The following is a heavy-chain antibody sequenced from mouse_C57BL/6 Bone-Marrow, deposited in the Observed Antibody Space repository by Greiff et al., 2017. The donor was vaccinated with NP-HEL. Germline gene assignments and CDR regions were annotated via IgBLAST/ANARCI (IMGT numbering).Heavy chain of an antibody. Sequence: QVQLQQPGAELVKPGASVKLSCKASGYTFTSYWMQWVKQRPGQGLEWIGEIDPSDSYTNYNHKFKGKTTLTLDTSSSTAYMQHSSLTSEDSEVYYCARERDYCGSSYWYFDVWGKGTTVTVSS. CDR2: IDPSDSYT. D-gene: IGHD1-1*01. CDR1: GYTFTSYW. J-gene: IGHJ1*03. CDR3: ARERDYCGSSYWYFDV. V-gene: IGHV1-50*01.